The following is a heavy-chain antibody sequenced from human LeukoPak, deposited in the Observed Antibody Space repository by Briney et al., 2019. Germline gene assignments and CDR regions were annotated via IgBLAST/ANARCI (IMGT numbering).Heavy chain of an antibody. Sequence: GRSLRLSCAASGFTFSSYGMHWVRQAPGKGLEWVAVISYDGSNKYYADSVKGRFTISRDNSKNTLYLQMNSLRAEDTAVYYCAKGGSYYGNYFDYWGQGTLVTVSS. CDR3: AKGGSYYGNYFDY. D-gene: IGHD1-26*01. CDR2: ISYDGSNK. J-gene: IGHJ4*02. CDR1: GFTFSSYG. V-gene: IGHV3-30*18.